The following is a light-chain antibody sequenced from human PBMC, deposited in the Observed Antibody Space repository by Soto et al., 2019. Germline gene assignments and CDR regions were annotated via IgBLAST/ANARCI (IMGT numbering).Light chain of an antibody. Sequence: DIQMTQSPSSLSASVGDRVTITCRASQSISSYLNWYQQKPGKAPKLLIYAASSLQSGVPSRFRGSGSWTDFTLTIRSLEPEDFANYFCQQNFSTPITLGQGTRLEIK. CDR2: AAS. CDR1: QSISSY. CDR3: QQNFSTPIT. J-gene: IGKJ5*01. V-gene: IGKV1-39*01.